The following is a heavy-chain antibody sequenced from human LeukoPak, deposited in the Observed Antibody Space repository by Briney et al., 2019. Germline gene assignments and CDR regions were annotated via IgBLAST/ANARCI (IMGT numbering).Heavy chain of an antibody. Sequence: GGSLRLSCAASGFTFSRHAMHWVRQAPGKGLEWVAVISYDGSNKFYADSMKGRFTISRDNSENTLYLQMNSLRPEGTAVYYCARDQEGGFGYWGQGTLVTVSS. CDR3: ARDQEGGFGY. D-gene: IGHD5-12*01. J-gene: IGHJ4*02. CDR2: ISYDGSNK. V-gene: IGHV3-30-3*01. CDR1: GFTFSRHA.